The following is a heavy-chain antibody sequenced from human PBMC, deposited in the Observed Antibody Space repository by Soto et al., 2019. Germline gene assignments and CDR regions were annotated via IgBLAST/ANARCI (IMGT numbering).Heavy chain of an antibody. CDR1: GYTFINYD. J-gene: IGHJ1*01. V-gene: IGHV1-2*02. CDR2: ISPNSGGT. Sequence: GASVKVSCKASGYTFINYDMHWVRQAPGQGFEWMGRISPNSGGTNYAQKFQGRVSMTWDTSLKTDYMELSSLMSEDTAVYYCARSPRYMSAWCSLVLWGQSTQVTGS. CDR3: ARSPRYMSAWCSLVL. D-gene: IGHD6-19*01.